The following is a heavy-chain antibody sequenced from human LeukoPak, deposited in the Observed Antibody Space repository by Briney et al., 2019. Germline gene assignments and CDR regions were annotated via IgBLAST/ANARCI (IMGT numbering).Heavy chain of an antibody. J-gene: IGHJ4*02. D-gene: IGHD3-10*01. CDR3: ASHYGSGSFYSPFDY. CDR2: IYYSGST. Sequence: GSLRLSCAASGFTVSSNYMSWVRQAPGKGLEWIGSIYYSGSTYYNPSLKSRVTISLDTSKNQFSLKLNSVTAADTAVYYCASHYGSGSFYSPFDYWGQGTLVTVSS. V-gene: IGHV4-59*02. CDR1: GFTVSSNY.